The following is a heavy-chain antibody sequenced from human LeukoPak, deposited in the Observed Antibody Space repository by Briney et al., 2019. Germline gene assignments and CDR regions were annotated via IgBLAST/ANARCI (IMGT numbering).Heavy chain of an antibody. V-gene: IGHV1-18*01. CDR2: ISAYNGNT. J-gene: IGHJ5*02. CDR3: ARGGIVVVLAAPNWFDP. Sequence: ASVKVSCKASGYTFTSYGISWVRQAPGQGLEWMGWISAYNGNTNYAQKLQGRVTMTTDTSTSTAYMELRSLRSDDTAVYYCARGGIVVVLAAPNWFDPWGQGTLVTVSS. D-gene: IGHD2-2*01. CDR1: GYTFTSYG.